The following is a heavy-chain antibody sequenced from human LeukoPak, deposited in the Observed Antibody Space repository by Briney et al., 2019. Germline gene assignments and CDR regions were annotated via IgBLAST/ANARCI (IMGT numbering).Heavy chain of an antibody. Sequence: PGRSLRLSCAASGFTFSSYGMHWVRQAPGKGLEWVAVIWYDGRNKYYADSVKGRFTISRDNSKNTLCVQMNSLSAEDTAVYYCAQDRSLGAIDYWGQGTLVTVSS. J-gene: IGHJ4*02. CDR3: AQDRSLGAIDY. D-gene: IGHD1-26*01. V-gene: IGHV3-33*06. CDR1: GFTFSSYG. CDR2: IWYDGRNK.